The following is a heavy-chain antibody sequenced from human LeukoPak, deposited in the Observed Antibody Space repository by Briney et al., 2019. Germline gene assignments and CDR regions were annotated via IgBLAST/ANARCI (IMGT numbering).Heavy chain of an antibody. D-gene: IGHD3-10*01. CDR1: GLTFSSYW. CDR2: IKQDGSEK. CDR3: ARDTYYYGSGADAFDI. J-gene: IGHJ3*02. V-gene: IGHV3-7*03. Sequence: GGSLRLSCAASGLTFSSYWMSWVRQAPGKGLEWVANIKQDGSEKYYVDSVKGRFTISRDNAKNSLYLQMNSLRAEDTAVYYCARDTYYYGSGADAFDIWGQGTMVTVSS.